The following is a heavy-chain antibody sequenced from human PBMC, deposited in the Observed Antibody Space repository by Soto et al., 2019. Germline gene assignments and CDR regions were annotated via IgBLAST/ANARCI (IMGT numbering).Heavy chain of an antibody. CDR3: ATSPQKYCSSTSCYHYYYGMDV. V-gene: IGHV1-69*06. D-gene: IGHD2-2*01. CDR1: GGTFSSYD. CDR2: IIPICGTA. Sequence: QVQLVQSGAEVKKPGSSVKVSCKASGGTFSSYDISWVRQAPGQGLEWMGGIIPICGTANYAQKFQGRVTITADKSTSTAYMELSSLRSEDTAVYYCATSPQKYCSSTSCYHYYYGMDVWGQGTTVTVSS. J-gene: IGHJ6*02.